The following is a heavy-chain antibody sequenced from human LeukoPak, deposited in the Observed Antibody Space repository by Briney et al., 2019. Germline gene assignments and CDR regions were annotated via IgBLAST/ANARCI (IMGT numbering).Heavy chain of an antibody. Sequence: PSETLSLTCTVSGGSISSGGYYWSWIRQHPGKGLEWIGYIYYSGSTYYNPSLKSRVTISVDTSKNQFSLKLSSVTAADTAVYYCARAHGGYDRLGEHYFDYWGQGTLVTVSS. CDR3: ARAHGGYDRLGEHYFDY. D-gene: IGHD5-12*01. CDR2: IYYSGST. J-gene: IGHJ4*02. V-gene: IGHV4-31*03. CDR1: GGSISSGGYY.